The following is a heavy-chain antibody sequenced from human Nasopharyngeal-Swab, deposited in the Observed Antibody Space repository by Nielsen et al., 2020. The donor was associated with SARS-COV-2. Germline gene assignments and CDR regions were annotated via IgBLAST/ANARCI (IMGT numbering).Heavy chain of an antibody. CDR1: EFTFSSYG. Sequence: GESLKISCAASEFTFSSYGMHWVRQAPGKGLEWVAVISYDGSNKYYADSVKGRFTISRDNSKNTLYLQMNSLRAEDTAVYYCAKVRLIYGYDSSGYYDYWGQGTLVTVSS. V-gene: IGHV3-30*18. J-gene: IGHJ4*02. CDR3: AKVRLIYGYDSSGYYDY. CDR2: ISYDGSNK. D-gene: IGHD3-22*01.